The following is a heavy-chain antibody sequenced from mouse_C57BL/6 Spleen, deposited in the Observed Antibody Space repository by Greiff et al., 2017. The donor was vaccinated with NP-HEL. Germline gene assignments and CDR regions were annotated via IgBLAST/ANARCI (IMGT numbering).Heavy chain of an antibody. CDR1: GFTFSDYY. Sequence: EVHLVESEGGLVQPGSSMKLSCTASGFTFSDYYMAWVRQVPEKGLEWVANINYDGSSTYYLDSLKSRFIISRDNAKNILYLQMSSLKSEDTATYYCARDGPPNYYGTPYAMDYWGQGTSVTVSS. J-gene: IGHJ4*01. D-gene: IGHD1-1*01. CDR3: ARDGPPNYYGTPYAMDY. CDR2: INYDGSST. V-gene: IGHV5-16*01.